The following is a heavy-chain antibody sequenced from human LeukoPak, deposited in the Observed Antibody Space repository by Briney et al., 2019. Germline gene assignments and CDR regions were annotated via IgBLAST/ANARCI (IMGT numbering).Heavy chain of an antibody. CDR2: IYYSGSA. CDR1: GGSISSGDYY. V-gene: IGHV4-30-4*08. J-gene: IGHJ4*02. Sequence: SQTLSLTCTVSGGSISSGDYYWSWIRQPPGKGLEWIGYIYYSGSAYYNPSLKSRVTISVDTSKNQFSLKLSSVTAADTAVYYCARDHGLGGGFDYWGQGTLVTVSS. CDR3: ARDHGLGGGFDY. D-gene: IGHD2-2*03.